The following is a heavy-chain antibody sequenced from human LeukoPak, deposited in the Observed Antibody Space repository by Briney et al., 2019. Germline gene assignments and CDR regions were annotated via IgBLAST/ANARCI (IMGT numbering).Heavy chain of an antibody. J-gene: IGHJ4*02. V-gene: IGHV1-69*13. CDR3: ASEGAVGARDFDY. D-gene: IGHD1-26*01. Sequence: GASVKVSCKASGGTFSSYAISWVRQAPGQGLEWIGGIIPIFGTANYAQKFQGRVTITADESTSTAYMELSSLRSEDTAVYYCASEGAVGARDFDYWGQGTLVTVSS. CDR2: IIPIFGTA. CDR1: GGTFSSYA.